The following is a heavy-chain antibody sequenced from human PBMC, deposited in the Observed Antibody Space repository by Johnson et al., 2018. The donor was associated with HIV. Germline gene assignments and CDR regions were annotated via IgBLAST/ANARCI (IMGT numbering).Heavy chain of an antibody. CDR3: ASGVSEMDAFDI. D-gene: IGHD5-24*01. Sequence: VQLVESGGGVVQPGRSLRLSCAASGFTFSSYAMHWVRQAPGKGLEWVSGINWNGGSTGYADSVKGRFTISRDNAKNSLYLQMNSLRAEDTAVYYCASGVSEMDAFDIWGQGTMVTVSS. V-gene: IGHV3-20*04. CDR1: GFTFSSYA. CDR2: INWNGGST. J-gene: IGHJ3*02.